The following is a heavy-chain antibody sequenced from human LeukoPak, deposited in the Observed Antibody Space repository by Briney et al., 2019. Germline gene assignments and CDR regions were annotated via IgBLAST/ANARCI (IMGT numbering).Heavy chain of an antibody. CDR1: GGSISSYY. V-gene: IGHV4-59*01. CDR3: ARLPPSGLWLSYIDY. D-gene: IGHD5-18*01. Sequence: SETLSLTCTVSGGSISSYYWSWIRQPPGKGLEWIGYIYYSGSTNYNPSLKSRVTISVDTSKNQFSLKLSSVTAADTAVYYCARLPPSGLWLSYIDYWGQGTLVTVSS. CDR2: IYYSGST. J-gene: IGHJ4*02.